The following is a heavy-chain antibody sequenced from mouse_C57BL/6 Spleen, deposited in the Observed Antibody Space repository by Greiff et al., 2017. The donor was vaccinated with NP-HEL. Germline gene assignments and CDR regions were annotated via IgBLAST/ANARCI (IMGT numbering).Heavy chain of an antibody. CDR2: IHPNSGST. V-gene: IGHV1-64*01. J-gene: IGHJ4*01. CDR3: ARSGDDYYAMDY. CDR1: GYTFTSYW. Sequence: QVQLQQPGAELVKPGASVKLSCKASGYTFTSYWMHWVKQRPGQGLEWIGMIHPNSGSTNYNEKFKSKATLTVDKSSSTAYMQLSSLTSEDSAVYYCARSGDDYYAMDYWGQGTSVTVSS. D-gene: IGHD3-1*01.